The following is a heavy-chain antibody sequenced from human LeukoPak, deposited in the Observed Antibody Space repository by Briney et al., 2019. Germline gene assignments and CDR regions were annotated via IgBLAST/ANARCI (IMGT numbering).Heavy chain of an antibody. J-gene: IGHJ4*01. CDR1: GGSISTDY. CDR2: IYNSGST. V-gene: IGHV4-4*07. CDR3: ASDFAY. Sequence: SETLSLNCTVSGGSISTDYWTWIRQPAGKGLEWIGLIYNSGSTNYNPSLKSRVTMSIDPSKTQFSLSLTSATAADTAIYYCASDFAYWGHGTLVTVSS.